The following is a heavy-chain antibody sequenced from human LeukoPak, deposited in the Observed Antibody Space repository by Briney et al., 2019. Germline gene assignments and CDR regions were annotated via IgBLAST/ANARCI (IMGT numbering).Heavy chain of an antibody. D-gene: IGHD3-10*01. CDR3: AREGDPFYYGSGSLFDY. CDR1: GYTFTGYY. Sequence: GASVKVSRKASGYTFTGYYMHWVRQAPGQGLEWMGWINPNSGGTNYAQKFQGRVTMTRDTSISTAYMELSRLRSDDTAVYYCAREGDPFYYGSGSLFDYWGQGTLVTVSS. J-gene: IGHJ4*02. CDR2: INPNSGGT. V-gene: IGHV1-2*02.